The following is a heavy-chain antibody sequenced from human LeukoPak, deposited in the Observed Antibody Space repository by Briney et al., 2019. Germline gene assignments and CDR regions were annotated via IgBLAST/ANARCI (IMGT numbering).Heavy chain of an antibody. V-gene: IGHV3-53*01. D-gene: IGHD1-14*01. J-gene: IGHJ4*02. Sequence: GGSLRLSCAASGFTVINNDMTWVRQAPGKGLEWVSVLYSDGNTKYAHSVQGRFTISRDNSKSTLYLEMNSLSPDDTAVYYCARGVEPLAANTLAYWGQGTLVTVSS. CDR2: LYSDGNT. CDR3: ARGVEPLAANTLAY. CDR1: GFTVINND.